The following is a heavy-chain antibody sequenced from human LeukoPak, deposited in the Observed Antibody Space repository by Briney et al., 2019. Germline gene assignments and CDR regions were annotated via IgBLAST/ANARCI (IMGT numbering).Heavy chain of an antibody. V-gene: IGHV3-30*02. CDR2: VNSDETNL. Sequence: GGSLRLSCAASGFTFSSYAMSWVRQAPGRGLEWVASVNSDETNLYYAASVRGRLAISRDNSKNTVYLQMNSLRAEDTAVYYCAKGYGSGWTFDYWGQGILVTVFS. CDR1: GFTFSSYA. CDR3: AKGYGSGWTFDY. J-gene: IGHJ4*02. D-gene: IGHD6-19*01.